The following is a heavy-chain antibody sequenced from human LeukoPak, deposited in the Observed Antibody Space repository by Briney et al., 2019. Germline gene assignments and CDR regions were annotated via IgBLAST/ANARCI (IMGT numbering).Heavy chain of an antibody. CDR1: GGSIRSYY. CDR3: ARSIVGYSLLFDY. V-gene: IGHV4-59*01. D-gene: IGHD5-24*01. CDR2: IYYSGST. J-gene: IGHJ4*02. Sequence: PSETLSLTCTVSGGSIRSYYWNWIRQPPGKGLEWIGYIYYSGSTNYNPSLKSRVTISVDMSKNQFSLKLNSVTAADTAVYYCARSIVGYSLLFDYWGQGTLVTVSS.